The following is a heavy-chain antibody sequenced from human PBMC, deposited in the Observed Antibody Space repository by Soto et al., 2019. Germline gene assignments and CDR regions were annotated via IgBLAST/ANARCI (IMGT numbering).Heavy chain of an antibody. Sequence: ASVKVSCKASGYMFTDYSIHWVRQAPGQGLGWMGLIDLNSGGTNYPQRFQGRVTMTRDTSISTAYMELSTLRSDDTAIYYCARDISGSYDYWGQGTLVTVSS. J-gene: IGHJ4*02. CDR1: GYMFTDYS. V-gene: IGHV1-2*02. CDR3: ARDISGSYDY. D-gene: IGHD1-26*01. CDR2: IDLNSGGT.